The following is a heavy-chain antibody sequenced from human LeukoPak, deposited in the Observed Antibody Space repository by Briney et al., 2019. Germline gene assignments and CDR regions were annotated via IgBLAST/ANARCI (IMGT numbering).Heavy chain of an antibody. CDR3: AKGHSSYFDY. J-gene: IGHJ4*02. Sequence: GGSLRLSCAASGFTFSSYGMHWVRQAPGKGLEWVAFIRDDGSNKYYADSVKGRFTIYRENSKNTLYLQMNSLRAEDTAVYYCAKGHSSYFDYWGQGTLVTVSS. V-gene: IGHV3-30*02. CDR1: GFTFSSYG. CDR2: IRDDGSNK. D-gene: IGHD6-13*01.